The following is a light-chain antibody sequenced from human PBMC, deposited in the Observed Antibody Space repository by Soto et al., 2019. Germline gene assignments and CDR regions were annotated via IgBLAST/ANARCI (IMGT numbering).Light chain of an antibody. CDR3: QHYVNWPLT. V-gene: IGKV1-8*01. J-gene: IGKJ4*01. Sequence: AIRMTPSPSSLSASTGDRVTITCRASQGISSYLAWYQQKPGKAPKLLIYAASTLQSGVPSRFSGSGSGTDFTLTINSLQSEDFAVYYCQHYVNWPLTFGGGTKVDI. CDR2: AAS. CDR1: QGISSY.